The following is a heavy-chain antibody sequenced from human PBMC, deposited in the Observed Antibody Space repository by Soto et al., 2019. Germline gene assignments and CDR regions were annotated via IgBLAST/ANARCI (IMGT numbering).Heavy chain of an antibody. CDR2: IIPIFGTA. CDR3: ASPYDSSCYSPLDY. D-gene: IGHD3-22*01. Sequence: QVQLLQSGAEVKKPGSSVQVSCKASGCTFSSYAISWVRQAPGQGLEWMGGIIPIFGTANYAQKFQGRVTITADESTSTAYMELSSLRSEDTAVYYCASPYDSSCYSPLDYWGQGTLVTVSS. V-gene: IGHV1-69*12. CDR1: GCTFSSYA. J-gene: IGHJ4*02.